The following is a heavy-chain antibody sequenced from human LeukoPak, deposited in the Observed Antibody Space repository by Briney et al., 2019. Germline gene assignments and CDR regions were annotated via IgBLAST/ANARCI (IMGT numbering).Heavy chain of an antibody. CDR2: ISYDGSNK. CDR3: ARGAMIADAFDI. J-gene: IGHJ3*02. D-gene: IGHD2-21*01. V-gene: IGHV3-30-3*01. CDR1: GFTFSSYA. Sequence: GGSLRLSCAASGFTFSSYAMSWVRQAPGKGLEWVAVISYDGSNKYYADSVKGRFTISRDNSKNTLYLQMNSLRAEDTAVYYCARGAMIADAFDIWGQGTMVTVSS.